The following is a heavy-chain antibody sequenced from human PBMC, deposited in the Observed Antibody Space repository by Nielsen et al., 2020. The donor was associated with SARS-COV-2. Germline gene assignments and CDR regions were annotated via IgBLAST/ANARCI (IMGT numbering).Heavy chain of an antibody. J-gene: IGHJ4*02. V-gene: IGHV3-15*01. CDR1: GFTFSNAW. CDR3: TTDWTTVTPLYYFDY. D-gene: IGHD4-17*01. CDR2: IKSKTDGGTT. Sequence: GESLKISCAASGFTFSNAWMSWVRQAPGKGLEWVGRIKSKTDGGTTDYAAPVKGRFTISRDDSKNTLYLQMNSLKTEDTAVYYCTTDWTTVTPLYYFDYWGQGTLVTVSS.